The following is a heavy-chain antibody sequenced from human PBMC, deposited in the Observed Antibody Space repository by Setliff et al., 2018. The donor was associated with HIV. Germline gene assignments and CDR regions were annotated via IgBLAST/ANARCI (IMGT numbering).Heavy chain of an antibody. J-gene: IGHJ3*02. CDR3: ARLPSAAMWGGGAFDI. D-gene: IGHD2-2*01. CDR2: INAGNGNT. Sequence: ASVKVSCKGSGYTFTSYPIHWVRQAPGQRLEWMGWINAGNGNTKYSQRFQGRVTITRDTSASTAYMELSSLRFEDTAVYYCARLPSAAMWGGGAFDIWVRGTMVTVSS. CDR1: GYTFTSYP. V-gene: IGHV1-3*01.